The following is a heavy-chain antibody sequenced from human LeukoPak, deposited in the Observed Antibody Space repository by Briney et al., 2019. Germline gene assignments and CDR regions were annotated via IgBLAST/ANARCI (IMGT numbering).Heavy chain of an antibody. Sequence: PSETLSLTCTVSGGSISTYYWSWIRQPAGKGLEWIGRIYTSGSTNYNPSLKSRVTMSVVTSKNQFSLKLSSVTAADTAVYYCAREGSGYSNYNWFDPWGQGTLVTVSS. CDR1: GGSISTYY. CDR2: IYTSGST. V-gene: IGHV4-4*07. D-gene: IGHD6-13*01. CDR3: AREGSGYSNYNWFDP. J-gene: IGHJ5*02.